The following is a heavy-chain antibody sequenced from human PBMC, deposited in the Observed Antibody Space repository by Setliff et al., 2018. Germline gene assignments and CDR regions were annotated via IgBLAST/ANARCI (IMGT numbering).Heavy chain of an antibody. D-gene: IGHD2-2*01. CDR3: ARKSRNIVVVPAAVIYYYYYYMDV. V-gene: IGHV4-34*01. J-gene: IGHJ6*03. CDR2: INHSGST. CDR1: GGSFSGYY. Sequence: SETLSLTCAVYGGSFSGYYWSWIRQPPGKGLEWIGEINHSGSTNYNPSLKSRVTISVDTSKNQFSLKRSSVTAADTAVYYCARKSRNIVVVPAAVIYYYYYYMDVWGKGTTVTVSS.